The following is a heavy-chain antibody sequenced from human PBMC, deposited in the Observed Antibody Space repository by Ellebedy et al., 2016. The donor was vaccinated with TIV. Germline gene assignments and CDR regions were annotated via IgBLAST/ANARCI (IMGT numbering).Heavy chain of an antibody. V-gene: IGHV4-34*01. CDR3: ARGRRHIVVVPAAIPYYYYYMDV. Sequence: SETLSLXXAVYGGSFSGYYWSWIRQPPGKGLEWIGEINHSGSTNYNPSLKSRVTISVDTSKNQFSLKLSSVTAADTAVYYCARGRRHIVVVPAAIPYYYYYMDVWGKGTTVTVSS. J-gene: IGHJ6*03. CDR2: INHSGST. CDR1: GGSFSGYY. D-gene: IGHD2-2*01.